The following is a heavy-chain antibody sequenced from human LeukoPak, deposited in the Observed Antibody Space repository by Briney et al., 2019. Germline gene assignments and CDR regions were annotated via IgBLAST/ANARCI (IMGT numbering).Heavy chain of an antibody. CDR3: ARDLRRGSSSWYVSGGDY. D-gene: IGHD6-13*01. Sequence: ASVKVSCKASGFSFMKFGISWVRQAPGQGLEWVGWTSGYSANTKYAQKVQGRVTMTTDTSTSTAYMELRSLRSDDTAVYYCARDLRRGSSSWYVSGGDYWGQGTLVTVSS. CDR2: TSGYSANT. V-gene: IGHV1-18*01. J-gene: IGHJ4*02. CDR1: GFSFMKFG.